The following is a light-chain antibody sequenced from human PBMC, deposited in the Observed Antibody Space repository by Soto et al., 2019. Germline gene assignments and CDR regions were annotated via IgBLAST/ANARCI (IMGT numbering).Light chain of an antibody. CDR2: AGTGGIVG. CDR1: SGYSDSK. J-gene: IGLJ1*01. CDR3: GTDYGRGSNVGYV. Sequence: QLVLTQPPSASASLGASVTLTCTLSSGYSDSKVDWYQQRPGKGPRFMMRAGTGGIVGSKGDGIPDRFSVLGSGLNRFLTIKNIQEEDESDYHCGTDYGRGSNVGYVFGPGTKVTVL. V-gene: IGLV9-49*03.